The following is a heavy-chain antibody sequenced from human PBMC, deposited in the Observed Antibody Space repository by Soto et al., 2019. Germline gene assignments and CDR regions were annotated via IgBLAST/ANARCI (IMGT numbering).Heavy chain of an antibody. J-gene: IGHJ6*02. CDR2: IYPGDSDT. Sequence: GESLKSSCEGSGYSFTSYWIGWVRRMPGKGLEWMGIIYPGDSDTRYSPSFQGQVTISADKSISTAYLQWSSLKASDTAMYYCARVTVVRGVRGAGSYGMDVWGQRNTLTVSS. V-gene: IGHV5-51*01. D-gene: IGHD3-10*01. CDR3: ARVTVVRGVRGAGSYGMDV. CDR1: GYSFTSYW.